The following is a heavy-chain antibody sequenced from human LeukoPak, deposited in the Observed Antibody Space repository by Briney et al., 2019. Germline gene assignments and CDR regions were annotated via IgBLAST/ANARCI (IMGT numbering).Heavy chain of an antibody. CDR3: ARGRVDDYGGYGKYFQH. Sequence: PGGSLRLSCAASGFTFSSYSMNWVRQAPGKGLEWVSSISSSSSYIYYADSVKGRFTISRDNAKNSLYLQMNSLRAEDTAVYYCARGRVDDYGGYGKYFQHWGQGTLVTVSS. J-gene: IGHJ1*01. V-gene: IGHV3-21*01. CDR2: ISSSSSYI. CDR1: GFTFSSYS. D-gene: IGHD4-17*01.